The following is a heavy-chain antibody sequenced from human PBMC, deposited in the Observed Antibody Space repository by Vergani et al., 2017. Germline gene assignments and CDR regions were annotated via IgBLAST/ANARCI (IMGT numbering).Heavy chain of an antibody. V-gene: IGHV4-59*01. D-gene: IGHD6-13*01. CDR1: GGSISSYY. Sequence: QVQLQESGPGLVTPSETLSLTCTVSGGSISSYYWSWIRQPPGKGLEWIGYIYYSGSTNYNPSLKSRVTISVDTSKNQFSLKLSSVTAADTAVYYCARSIGSSSWYGLDFDYWGQGTLVTVSS. CDR2: IYYSGST. CDR3: ARSIGSSSWYGLDFDY. J-gene: IGHJ4*02.